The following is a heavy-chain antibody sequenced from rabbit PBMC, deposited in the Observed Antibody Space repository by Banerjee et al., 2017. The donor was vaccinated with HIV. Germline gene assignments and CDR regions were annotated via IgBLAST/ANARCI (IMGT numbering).Heavy chain of an antibody. Sequence: QSLEESGGDLVKPGASLTLTCTASGFTFSSYWICWVRQAPGKGLEWIACIDVGSSGSTYYASWAKGRFTISKTSSTTVTLQMTSLTAADTATYFCVRDYTTAWGRIRLDLWGPGTLVTVS. CDR2: IDVGSSGST. J-gene: IGHJ3*01. V-gene: IGHV1S40*01. CDR1: GFTFSSYW. CDR3: VRDYTTAWGRIRLDL. D-gene: IGHD4-1*01.